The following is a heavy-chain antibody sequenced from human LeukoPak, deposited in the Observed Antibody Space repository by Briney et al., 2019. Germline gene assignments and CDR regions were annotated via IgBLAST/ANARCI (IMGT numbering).Heavy chain of an antibody. CDR1: GGSFSGYY. CDR3: AKDVARVGRYPDY. CDR2: ISGSGGST. Sequence: PSETLSLTCAVYGGSFSGYYWSWIRQAPGKGLEWVSGISGSGGSTYYADSVKGRFIISRDNSKNTMFVQMKSLRAEDTAVYYCAKDVARVGRYPDYWGQGTLVTVSS. V-gene: IGHV3-23*01. D-gene: IGHD1-26*01. J-gene: IGHJ4*02.